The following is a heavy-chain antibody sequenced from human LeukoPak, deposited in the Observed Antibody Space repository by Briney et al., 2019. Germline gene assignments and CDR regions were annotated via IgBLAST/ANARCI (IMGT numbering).Heavy chain of an antibody. CDR1: GLTLSNVW. D-gene: IGHD3-10*01. J-gene: IGHJ4*02. CDR3: ATRHHSRTYMVPLDS. CDR2: THRSGDT. Sequence: AGGSLRLSCAVSGLTLSNVWMNWVRQPPGKGLEWIGETHRSGDTKYNPSLNGRVTISMDNSKNQLSLNLISVTAADTAIYFCATRHHSRTYMVPLDSWGQGTLVTVSS. V-gene: IGHV4-4*01.